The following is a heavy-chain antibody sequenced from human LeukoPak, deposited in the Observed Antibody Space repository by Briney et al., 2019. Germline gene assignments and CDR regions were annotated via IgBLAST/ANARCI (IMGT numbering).Heavy chain of an antibody. Sequence: GASVKVSCKASGGTFSSYAISWVRQAPGQGLEWMGGIIPIFGTANYAQKFQGRVTITTAESTSTGYMELRSLRSEDTAVYYCARVNRGPYFDWLGPDYYYYMDVWGKGTTVTVSS. CDR1: GGTFSSYA. J-gene: IGHJ6*03. D-gene: IGHD3-9*01. CDR3: ARVNRGPYFDWLGPDYYYYMDV. CDR2: IIPIFGTA. V-gene: IGHV1-69*05.